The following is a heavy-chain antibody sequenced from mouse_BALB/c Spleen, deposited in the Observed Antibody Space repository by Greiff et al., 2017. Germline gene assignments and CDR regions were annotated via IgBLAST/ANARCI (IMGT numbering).Heavy chain of an antibody. J-gene: IGHJ3*01. CDR1: GFTFSSYG. CDR3: ARDLDGNYFAGFAY. Sequence: EVMLVESGGGLVQPGGSLKLSCAASGFTFSSYGMSWVRQTPDKRLELVATINSNGGSTYYPDSVKGRFTISRDNAKNTLYLQMSSLKSEDTAMYYCARDLDGNYFAGFAYWGQGTLVTVSA. V-gene: IGHV5-6-3*01. CDR2: INSNGGST. D-gene: IGHD2-1*01.